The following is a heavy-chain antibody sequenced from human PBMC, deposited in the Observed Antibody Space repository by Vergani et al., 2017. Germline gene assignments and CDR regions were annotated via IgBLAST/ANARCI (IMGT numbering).Heavy chain of an antibody. Sequence: QVQLQESGPGLVKPSQTLSLTCTVSGVSISRGGYYWNWIRQHPGKGLEWIGYIYYSGSTNYNSSLKSRVSMSVDTSKNQFSLRLSSVTAADTAVYYCAREVGTEGFDYWGQGTLVTVSS. CDR2: IYYSGST. D-gene: IGHD2-21*02. CDR3: AREVGTEGFDY. CDR1: GVSISRGGYY. V-gene: IGHV4-31*03. J-gene: IGHJ4*02.